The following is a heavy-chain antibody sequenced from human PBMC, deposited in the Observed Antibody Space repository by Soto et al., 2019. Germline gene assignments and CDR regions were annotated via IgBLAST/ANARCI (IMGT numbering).Heavy chain of an antibody. Sequence: ASVKVSCKASGYTFTSYDINWVRQATGQGLEWMGWMNPNSGNTGYAQKFQGRVTMTRNTSISTAYMELSSLRSEDTAVYYCARKEITMVRGVIIGDNWFDPWGQGTLVTVSS. V-gene: IGHV1-8*01. CDR1: GYTFTSYD. CDR2: MNPNSGNT. J-gene: IGHJ5*02. CDR3: ARKEITMVRGVIIGDNWFDP. D-gene: IGHD3-10*01.